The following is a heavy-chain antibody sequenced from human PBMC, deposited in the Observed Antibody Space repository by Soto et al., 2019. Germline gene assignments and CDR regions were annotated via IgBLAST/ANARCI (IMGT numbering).Heavy chain of an antibody. CDR3: ARGYYDSSGYYLNFFDY. V-gene: IGHV4-31*03. D-gene: IGHD3-22*01. CDR1: GGSISSGGYY. J-gene: IGHJ4*02. CDR2: IYYSGST. Sequence: QVQLQESGPGLVKPSQTLSLTCTVSGGSISSGGYYWSWIRQHPGKGLEWIGYIYYSGSTYYNPSLKSRVTISVDTSKNQFSLKLSSVTAADTAVYYCARGYYDSSGYYLNFFDYWGQGTLVTVSS.